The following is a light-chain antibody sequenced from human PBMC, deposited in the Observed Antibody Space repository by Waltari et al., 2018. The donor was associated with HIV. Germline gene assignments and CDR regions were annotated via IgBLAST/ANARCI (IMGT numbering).Light chain of an antibody. CDR1: SSNIGSNT. Sequence: QSVLTQPPSASGTPGQRVTISCSGRSSNIGSNTVNWYQQVPGTAPKLLIYNNDQRVSGVPARVSGSQSGTSGFLAISGLQSEDEADFYCAAWDDSLNAVVFGGGTKLTVL. CDR2: NND. J-gene: IGLJ2*01. CDR3: AAWDDSLNAVV. V-gene: IGLV1-44*01.